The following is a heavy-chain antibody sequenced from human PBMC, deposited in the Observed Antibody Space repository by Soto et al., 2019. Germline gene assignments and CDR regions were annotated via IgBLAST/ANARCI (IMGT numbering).Heavy chain of an antibody. CDR1: GFTFNRHW. J-gene: IGHJ4*02. CDR2: IKEDGSEK. Sequence: EVQLVESGGGLVQPGGSLRLSCAVSGFTFNRHWMSWVRQTPGKGLEWVASIKEDGSEKSYVDSVKGRFTISRDNAKNALFLQMHSLRVEDTAVYYCVRTGWNPPDYWGQGTLVTVSS. CDR3: VRTGWNPPDY. D-gene: IGHD1-1*01. V-gene: IGHV3-7*01.